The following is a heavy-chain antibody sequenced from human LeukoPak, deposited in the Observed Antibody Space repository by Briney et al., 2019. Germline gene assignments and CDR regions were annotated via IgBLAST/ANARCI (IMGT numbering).Heavy chain of an antibody. CDR1: GHTFIDYF. CDR2: MNPKSGGT. Sequence: RASVRVSCKTSGHTFIDYFLHWVRQAPGQGLEWMGWMNPKSGGTKSASKFQGRVNMTRDTSISTAYMELTSLTSDDTAIYFCARDSRPNGWGKSFDYWGQGTLITVSS. V-gene: IGHV1-2*02. J-gene: IGHJ4*02. CDR3: ARDSRPNGWGKSFDY. D-gene: IGHD2-2*03.